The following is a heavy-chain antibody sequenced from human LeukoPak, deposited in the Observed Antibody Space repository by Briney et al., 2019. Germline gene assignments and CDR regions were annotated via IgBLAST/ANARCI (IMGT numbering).Heavy chain of an antibody. J-gene: IGHJ4*02. V-gene: IGHV5-51*01. D-gene: IGHD6-13*01. CDR1: GYRFTDYW. Sequence: GESLKISCKGSGYRFTDYWIGWVRQMPGKGLEWMGIIYPGDSDTRYSPSFQGQVTISVDKSVSTAHMQWSSLKASDTAMYYCARRAGYSSSWYYFDYWGQGTLVTVSS. CDR3: ARRAGYSSSWYYFDY. CDR2: IYPGDSDT.